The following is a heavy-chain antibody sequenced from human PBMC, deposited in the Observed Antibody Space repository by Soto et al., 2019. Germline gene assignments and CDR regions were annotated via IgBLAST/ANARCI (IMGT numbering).Heavy chain of an antibody. J-gene: IGHJ4*02. CDR3: AKQYLGYCSTTSCSFDY. CDR1: GFIFSNYG. CDR2: ISYDGSHK. D-gene: IGHD2-2*01. V-gene: IGHV3-30*18. Sequence: QVQLVESGGGVVQPGRSLRLSCAASGFIFSNYGMHWVRQAPVKWLERVAVISYDGSHKYYVDSVKGSFTISRDNSKNKLFMQMNSQRAEDTAVYYCAKQYLGYCSTTSCSFDYWGQGTLVSVSS.